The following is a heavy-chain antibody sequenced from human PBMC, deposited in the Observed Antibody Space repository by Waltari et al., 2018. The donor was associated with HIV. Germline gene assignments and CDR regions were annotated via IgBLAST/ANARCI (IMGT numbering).Heavy chain of an antibody. CDR1: GFSFSSYE. CDR3: TRGLRLLRSILPFDY. J-gene: IGHJ4*02. V-gene: IGHV3-48*03. D-gene: IGHD1-26*01. CDR2: ISTTGSTV. Sequence: VQLVQSGGGLVQPGGSLRLSCAASGFSFSSYEMHWVRQAPGKGLECVSYISTTGSTVYYADSVKGRFTISRDNAKKSLYLQMNSLRAEDTAVYYCTRGLRLLRSILPFDYWGQGTLVPVSS.